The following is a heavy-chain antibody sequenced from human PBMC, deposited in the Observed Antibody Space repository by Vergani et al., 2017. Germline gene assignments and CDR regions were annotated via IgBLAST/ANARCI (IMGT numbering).Heavy chain of an antibody. Sequence: EVQLVQSGAEVKKPGESLKISCKGSGYSFTSYWISWVRQMPGKGLEWMGRIDPSDSYTNYSPSFQGHVTISADKSISTAYLQWSSLKASDTAMYYCARHYDYGGTYDAFDIWGQGTMVTVSS. CDR1: GYSFTSYW. CDR3: ARHYDYGGTYDAFDI. V-gene: IGHV5-10-1*01. CDR2: IDPSDSYT. J-gene: IGHJ3*02. D-gene: IGHD4-23*01.